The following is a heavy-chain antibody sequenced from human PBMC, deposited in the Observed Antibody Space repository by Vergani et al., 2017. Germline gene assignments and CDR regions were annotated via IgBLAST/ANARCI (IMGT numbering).Heavy chain of an antibody. CDR2: IYHSGST. Sequence: QVQLQESGPGLVKPSETLSLTCAVSGYSISSGYYWGWIRQPPGKGLEWIGSIYHSGSTYYNPSLKSRVTISVDTSKNQFSLKLSSVTAADTAVYYCARGQWVFEAWGPGTPVTVSS. CDR3: ARGQWVFEA. D-gene: IGHD6-19*01. CDR1: GYSISSGYY. J-gene: IGHJ4*02. V-gene: IGHV4-38-2*01.